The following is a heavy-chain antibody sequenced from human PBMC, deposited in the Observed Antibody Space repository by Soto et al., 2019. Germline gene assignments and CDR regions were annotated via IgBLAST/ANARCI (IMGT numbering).Heavy chain of an antibody. D-gene: IGHD3-9*01. CDR2: ISYDGSNK. Sequence: PGGSLRLSCAASGFTFSSYAMHWVRQAPGKGLEWVAVISYDGSNKYYADSVKGRFTISRDNSKNTLYLQMNSLRAEDTAVYYCAREYYDILTGTFDYWGQGTLVTVSS. V-gene: IGHV3-30-3*01. J-gene: IGHJ4*02. CDR3: AREYYDILTGTFDY. CDR1: GFTFSSYA.